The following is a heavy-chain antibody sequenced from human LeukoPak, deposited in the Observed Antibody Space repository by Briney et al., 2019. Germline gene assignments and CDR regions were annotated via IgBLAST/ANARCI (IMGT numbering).Heavy chain of an antibody. V-gene: IGHV4-34*01. CDR3: VRGRYCSSAKCYDYFDL. Sequence: PSETLSLSCVPSDGPFACYHWTLVRQPPGPRLEWIGEITYDGTTNYNSSLRSRLTMSVDTSNKPFSLTFPPLTGADTAVYFRVRGRYCSSAKCYDYFDLWGPGTHVSVSS. CDR1: DGPFACYH. D-gene: IGHD2-2*01. CDR2: ITYDGTT. J-gene: IGHJ4*02.